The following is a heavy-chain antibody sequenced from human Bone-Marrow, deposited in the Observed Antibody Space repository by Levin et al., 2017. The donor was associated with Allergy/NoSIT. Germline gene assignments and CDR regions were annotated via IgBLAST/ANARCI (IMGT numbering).Heavy chain of an antibody. J-gene: IGHJ6*02. CDR3: ARLTRRERQLSYYAMDV. CDR1: GFTFSEYY. CDR2: ISSGGDTI. D-gene: IGHD6-13*01. V-gene: IGHV3-11*01. Sequence: GGSLRLSCAASGFTFSEYYMSWIRQAPGKGLEYISYISSGGDTINYADSVKGRFTMSRGNAKNSLYLQMNSLRVEDTAVYYCARLTRRERQLSYYAMDVWGQGTTVTVSS.